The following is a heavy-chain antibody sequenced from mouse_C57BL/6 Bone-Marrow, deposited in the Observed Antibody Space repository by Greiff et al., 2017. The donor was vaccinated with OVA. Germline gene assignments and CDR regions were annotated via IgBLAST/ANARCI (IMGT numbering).Heavy chain of an antibody. D-gene: IGHD2-2*01. J-gene: IGHJ4*01. Sequence: EVKLMEPGGGLVKPGGSLKLSCAASGFTFSSYTMSWVRQTPAKRLEWVATISGGGSNTYYPDSVKGRITISRDNAKNTLYLQMSSLRSEDTALYYCAKLWLRRCYAMDYWGQGTSVTVSS. CDR1: GFTFSSYT. CDR3: AKLWLRRCYAMDY. V-gene: IGHV5-9*01. CDR2: ISGGGSNT.